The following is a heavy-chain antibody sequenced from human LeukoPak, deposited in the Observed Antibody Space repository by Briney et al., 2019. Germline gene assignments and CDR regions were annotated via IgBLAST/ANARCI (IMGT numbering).Heavy chain of an antibody. CDR1: GFTFSSYG. CDR3: AKDFLTDIVVVVAATSYGMDV. J-gene: IGHJ6*04. CDR2: ISYDGSNK. V-gene: IGHV3-30*18. D-gene: IGHD2-15*01. Sequence: GGSLGLSCAASGFTFSSYGMHWVRQAPGKGLEWVAVISYDGSNKYYADSVKGRFTISRDNSKNTLYLQMNSLRAEDTAVYYCAKDFLTDIVVVVAATSYGMDVWGKGTTVTVSS.